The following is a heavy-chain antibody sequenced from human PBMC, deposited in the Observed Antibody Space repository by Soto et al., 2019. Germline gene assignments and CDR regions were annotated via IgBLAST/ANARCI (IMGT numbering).Heavy chain of an antibody. CDR3: ARERFLEWLSRNDAFDI. D-gene: IGHD3-3*01. V-gene: IGHV3-21*01. CDR1: GFTFSSYS. J-gene: IGHJ3*02. Sequence: EVQLVESGGGLVKPGGSLRLSCAASGFTFSSYSMNWVRQAPGKGLEWVSSISSSSSYIYYAASVKGRFTISRDNAKNSLYLQMNSLRAEDTAVYYCARERFLEWLSRNDAFDIWGQGTMVTVSS. CDR2: ISSSSSYI.